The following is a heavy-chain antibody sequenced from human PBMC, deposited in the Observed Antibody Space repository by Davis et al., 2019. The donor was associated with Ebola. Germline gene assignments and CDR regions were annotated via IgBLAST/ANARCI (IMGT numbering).Heavy chain of an antibody. J-gene: IGHJ4*02. CDR3: TISSSSADY. CDR1: GYTFTSYG. CDR2: ISAYNGNT. V-gene: IGHV1-18*01. D-gene: IGHD6-6*01. Sequence: AASVKVSCKASGYTFTSYGISWVRQAPGQGLEWMGWISAYNGNTNYAQKLQGRVTMTRNTSISTAYMELSSLRSEDTAVYYCTISSSSADYWGQGTLVTVSS.